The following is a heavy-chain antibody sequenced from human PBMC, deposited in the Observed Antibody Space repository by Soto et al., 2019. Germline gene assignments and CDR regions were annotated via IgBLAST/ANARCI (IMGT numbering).Heavy chain of an antibody. Sequence: EVQLVESGGGLIQPGGSLRLSCAASGFTFSSYSMNWVRQAPGKGLEWISYISSSGINIYYADSVKGRFTISRDIAKNSLYLQMNSLRAEDTAVYYCARDYGDYVPRNDYWGQGTLSPSPQ. V-gene: IGHV3-48*01. CDR1: GFTFSSYS. CDR2: ISSSGINI. D-gene: IGHD4-17*01. CDR3: ARDYGDYVPRNDY. J-gene: IGHJ4*02.